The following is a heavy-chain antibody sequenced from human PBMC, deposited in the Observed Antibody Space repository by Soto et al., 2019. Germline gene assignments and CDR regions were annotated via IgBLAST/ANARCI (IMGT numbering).Heavy chain of an antibody. CDR2: ISGSGGST. CDR3: AKDTDYVWGSYRYSVYFDY. Sequence: GGSLRLSCAASGFTFSSYAMSWVRQAPGKGLEWVSAISGSGGSTYYADSVKGRFTISRDNSKNTLYLQMNSLRAEDTAVYYCAKDTDYVWGSYRYSVYFDYWGQGALVTVSS. D-gene: IGHD3-16*02. J-gene: IGHJ4*02. CDR1: GFTFSSYA. V-gene: IGHV3-23*01.